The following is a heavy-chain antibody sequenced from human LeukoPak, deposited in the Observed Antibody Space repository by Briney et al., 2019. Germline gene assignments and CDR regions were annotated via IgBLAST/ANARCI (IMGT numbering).Heavy chain of an antibody. V-gene: IGHV1-3*04. D-gene: IGHD3-16*01. CDR3: ARDFGGEYYFDY. CDR2: INTDNGNT. CDR1: GTSFTTNA. J-gene: IGHJ4*02. Sequence: ASVKVSCKASGTSFTTNAMHWVRQAPGQRLEWMGWINTDNGNTHYLQKFQGRVTITRDTSASTTYMELSSLRSEDTAVYYCARDFGGEYYFDYWGQGTLVTVSS.